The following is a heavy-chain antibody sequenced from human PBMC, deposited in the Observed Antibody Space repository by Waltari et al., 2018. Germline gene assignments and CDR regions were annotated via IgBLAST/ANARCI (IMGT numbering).Heavy chain of an antibody. J-gene: IGHJ4*02. D-gene: IGHD1-26*01. CDR2: IYSGGSST. CDR1: GFTFSSYA. Sequence: EVQLLESGGGLVQPGGSPRLSCAASGFTFSSYAMSWVRQAPGKGLEWVSVIYSGGSSTYYADSVKGRFTISRDNSKNTLYLQMNSLRAEDTAVYYCAKDPWENWGQGTLVTVSS. CDR3: AKDPWEN. V-gene: IGHV3-23*03.